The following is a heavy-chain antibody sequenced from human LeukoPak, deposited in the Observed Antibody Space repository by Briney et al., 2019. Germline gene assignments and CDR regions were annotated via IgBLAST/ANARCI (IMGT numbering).Heavy chain of an antibody. CDR3: ARVGANYYDSSGYPYYFDY. J-gene: IGHJ4*02. CDR1: GGSISSYY. V-gene: IGHV4-59*01. Sequence: SETLSLTCTVSGGSISSYYWSWIRQPPGKGLEWIGYIYYSGSTNYNPSLKSRVTISVDTSKNQFSRKLSSVSAADTAVYYCARVGANYYDSSGYPYYFDYWGQGTLVTVSS. D-gene: IGHD3-22*01. CDR2: IYYSGST.